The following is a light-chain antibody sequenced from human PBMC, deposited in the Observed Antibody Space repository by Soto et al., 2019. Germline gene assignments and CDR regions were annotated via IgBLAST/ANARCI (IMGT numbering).Light chain of an antibody. CDR3: QQYGRSTFT. J-gene: IGKJ3*01. CDR1: QSVSSNY. Sequence: EIGMTQSPGTLSLSPGATATLSCRASQSVSSNYVAWFHKKPGQAPRLLIYGASSRATGVPDRFSASGSGTDFNLTISRLETEDFAVYYCQQYGRSTFTFGPGTKLDIK. V-gene: IGKV3-20*01. CDR2: GAS.